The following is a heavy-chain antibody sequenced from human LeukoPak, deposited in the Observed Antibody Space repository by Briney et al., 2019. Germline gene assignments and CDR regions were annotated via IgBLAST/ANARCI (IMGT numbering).Heavy chain of an antibody. CDR2: IDYGGSYK. CDR3: ARTILPALDY. D-gene: IGHD2-2*01. CDR1: GFTFSTHG. J-gene: IGHJ4*02. Sequence: PGGSLRLSCAASGFTFSTHGMHWVRQAPGKGLEWVAFIDYGGSYKYYADSAKGRFTISRDNSRNTLYLQMNSLRVEDTAVYYCARTILPALDYWGQGTLVTVSS. V-gene: IGHV3-30*19.